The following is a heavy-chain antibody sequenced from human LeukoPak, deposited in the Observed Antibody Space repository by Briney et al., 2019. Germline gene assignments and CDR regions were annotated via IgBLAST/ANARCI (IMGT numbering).Heavy chain of an antibody. V-gene: IGHV5-51*01. CDR2: IYPGDSDT. J-gene: IGHJ4*02. CDR3: ARLVFAAATISPFDY. CDR1: GYSFTSYW. Sequence: GESLKISCKGSGYSFTSYWISWVRRMPGKGLEWMGIIYPGDSDTRYSPSFQGQVTISADKSISTAYLQWSSLKASDTAMYYCARLVFAAATISPFDYWGQGTLVTVSS. D-gene: IGHD6-13*01.